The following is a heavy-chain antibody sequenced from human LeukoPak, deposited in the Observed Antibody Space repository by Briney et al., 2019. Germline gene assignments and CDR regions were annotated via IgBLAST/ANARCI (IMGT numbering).Heavy chain of an antibody. CDR1: GFTFSSYW. J-gene: IGHJ6*03. V-gene: IGHV3-7*01. Sequence: GGSLRLSCAASGFTFSSYWMSWVRQAPGKGLEWVANIKQDGSEKYYVDSVKGRFTISRDNAKNSLYLQMNSLRAEDTAVYYCARDLRRVRVWLRGVKEYYMDVWGKGTTVTVSS. CDR3: ARDLRRVRVWLRGVKEYYMDV. CDR2: IKQDGSEK. D-gene: IGHD3-10*01.